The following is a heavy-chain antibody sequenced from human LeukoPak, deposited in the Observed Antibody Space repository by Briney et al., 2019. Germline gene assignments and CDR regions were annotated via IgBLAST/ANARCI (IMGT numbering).Heavy chain of an antibody. D-gene: IGHD6-6*01. CDR1: GGSFSGYY. CDR2: INHSGST. CDR3: ARQFSSPQLVGRYYYYYYMDV. V-gene: IGHV4-34*01. Sequence: SETLSLTCAVYGGSFSGYYWSWIRQPPGKGLEWIGEINHSGSTNYNPSPKSRVTISVDTSKNQFSLKLSSVTAADTAVYYCARQFSSPQLVGRYYYYYYMDVWGKGTTVTVSS. J-gene: IGHJ6*03.